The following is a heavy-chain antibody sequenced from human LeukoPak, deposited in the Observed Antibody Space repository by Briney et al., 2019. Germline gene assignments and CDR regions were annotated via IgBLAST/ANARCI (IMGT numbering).Heavy chain of an antibody. D-gene: IGHD2-2*01. V-gene: IGHV5-51*01. Sequence: GESLKISCKGSGYSFTSYWIGWVRQMPGKGLEWMGIIYPDDSDTRYSPSFQGQVTISVDKSISTAYLQWSSLKASDTAMYYCASDHCSSINCQGAAFDLWSQGTMVTVSS. CDR3: ASDHCSSINCQGAAFDL. CDR2: IYPDDSDT. CDR1: GYSFTSYW. J-gene: IGHJ3*01.